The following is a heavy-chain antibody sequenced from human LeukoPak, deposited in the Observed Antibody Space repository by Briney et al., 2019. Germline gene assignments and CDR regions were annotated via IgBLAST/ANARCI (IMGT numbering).Heavy chain of an antibody. J-gene: IGHJ6*03. CDR1: GVTFSSYT. V-gene: IGHV1-69*04. D-gene: IGHD2-2*01. Sequence: SVKFSCKASGVTFSSYTISWVRQAPGQGLDWMGRIIPILVISNYAQKFQGRVTITADTSTSTAYMELSSLRSEDTAVYYCAREFRRYCSSTSCNLLDYYYMDVWGKGTTVTVSS. CDR2: IIPILVIS. CDR3: AREFRRYCSSTSCNLLDYYYMDV.